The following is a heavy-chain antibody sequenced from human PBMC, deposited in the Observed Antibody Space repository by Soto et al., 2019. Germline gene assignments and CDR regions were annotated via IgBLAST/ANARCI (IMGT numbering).Heavy chain of an antibody. D-gene: IGHD6-13*01. CDR2: IDPSDSYT. V-gene: IGHV5-10-1*01. CDR1: GYSFTSYW. CDR3: ARRAAAGTGWPYYYYGMDV. Sequence: GESLKISCKGSGYSFTSYWISWVRQMPGKDLEWMGRIDPSDSYTNYSPSFQGHVTISADKSISTAYLQWSSLKASDTAMYYCARRAAAGTGWPYYYYGMDVWGQGTTVTV. J-gene: IGHJ6*02.